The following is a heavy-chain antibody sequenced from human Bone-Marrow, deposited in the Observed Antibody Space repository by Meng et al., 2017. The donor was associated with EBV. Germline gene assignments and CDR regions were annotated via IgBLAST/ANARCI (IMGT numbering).Heavy chain of an antibody. V-gene: IGHV3-23*01. CDR1: GFSFSSYA. CDR2: ISGSGGST. J-gene: IGHJ4*02. Sequence: VQLLESGGVLGKPGGSLRLSCAAAGFSFSSYAMSWVRQAPGKGLEWVSAISGSGGSTYYADSVKGRLTIPRDNSKNTLFLQMNSLRAEDTAVYYCAKDRNYGDYEDYFDYWGQGTLVTVSS. CDR3: AKDRNYGDYEDYFDY. D-gene: IGHD4-17*01.